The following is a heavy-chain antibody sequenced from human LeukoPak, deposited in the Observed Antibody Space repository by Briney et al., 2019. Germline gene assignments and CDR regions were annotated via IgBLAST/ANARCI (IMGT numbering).Heavy chain of an antibody. D-gene: IGHD5-18*01. CDR1: GFTFDDYA. V-gene: IGHV3-9*01. CDR2: ISWNSGSI. J-gene: IGHJ4*02. CDR3: ARGSDSWIQLWFEASYYFDY. Sequence: QPGGSLRLSCAASGFTFDDYAMHWVRQAPGKGLEWVSGISWNSGSIGYADSVKGRFTISRDNAKNSLYLQMNSLRAEDTAVYYCARGSDSWIQLWFEASYYFDYWGQGTLVTVSS.